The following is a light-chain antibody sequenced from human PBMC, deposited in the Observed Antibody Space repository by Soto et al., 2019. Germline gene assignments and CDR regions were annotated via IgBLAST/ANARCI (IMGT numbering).Light chain of an antibody. Sequence: QSVLTQPPSVSGTPGQRVTISCSGSSSDVGGYNYVSWYQQHPGKAPKLMIYEVSNRPSGVSNRFSGSKSGNTASLTISGLQAEDEADYYCSSYTSSSTWVFGGGTKLTVL. V-gene: IGLV2-14*01. CDR1: SSDVGGYNY. J-gene: IGLJ3*02. CDR3: SSYTSSSTWV. CDR2: EVS.